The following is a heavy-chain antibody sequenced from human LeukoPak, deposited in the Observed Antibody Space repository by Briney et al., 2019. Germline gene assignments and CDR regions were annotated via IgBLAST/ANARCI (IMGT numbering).Heavy chain of an antibody. D-gene: IGHD4-11*01. CDR1: GYSISSDYY. CDR2: VHHSGGT. J-gene: IGHJ6*03. V-gene: IGHV4-38-2*02. Sequence: PSETLSLTCAVSGYSISSDYYWGWIRHPPGKGLEWSGKVHHSGGTNYNPSLKSRVTMSVDTSKNQFSLKLSSVTAADTAVYYCARDRTTVTTVAYYYYMDVWGKGTTVTVSS. CDR3: ARDRTTVTTVAYYYYMDV.